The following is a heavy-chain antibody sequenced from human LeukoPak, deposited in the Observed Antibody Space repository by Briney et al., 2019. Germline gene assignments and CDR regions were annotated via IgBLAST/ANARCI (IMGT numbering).Heavy chain of an antibody. CDR3: ARSSGYYFYFDY. D-gene: IGHD3-22*01. V-gene: IGHV3-48*01. Sequence: SVKGRFTISRDNAKNSLYLQMNSLRAEDTAVYYCARSSGYYFYFDYWGQGTLVTVSS. J-gene: IGHJ4*02.